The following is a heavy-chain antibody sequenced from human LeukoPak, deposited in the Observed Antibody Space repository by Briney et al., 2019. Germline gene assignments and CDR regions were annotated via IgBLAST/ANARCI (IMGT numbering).Heavy chain of an antibody. D-gene: IGHD2-21*01. V-gene: IGHV5-10-1*01. J-gene: IGHJ3*02. CDR3: AVKGVVVGGLDI. CDR1: GYSFSGYW. Sequence: GESLRISCKGSGYSFSGYWISWVRQMPGKGLEWMGKIDPGDPQTIYSPSFQGHVIISIDRSISTAYLQWNSLKASDSAMYFCAVKGVVVGGLDIWGQGTMVAVSS. CDR2: IDPGDPQT.